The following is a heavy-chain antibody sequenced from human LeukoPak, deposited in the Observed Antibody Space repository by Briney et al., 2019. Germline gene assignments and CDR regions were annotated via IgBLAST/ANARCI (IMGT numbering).Heavy chain of an antibody. J-gene: IGHJ4*02. CDR3: ARDPIYYDSSGEDY. D-gene: IGHD3-22*01. V-gene: IGHV3-48*01. CDR1: GFPFSTYS. Sequence: GGSLRLSCVTSGFPFSTYSMNWVRQAPGKGLEWLSYITSTSDTIYYADSVKGRFTISRDNAKNSLYLQMNSLRAEDTAVYYCARDPIYYDSSGEDYWGQGTLVTVSS. CDR2: ITSTSDTI.